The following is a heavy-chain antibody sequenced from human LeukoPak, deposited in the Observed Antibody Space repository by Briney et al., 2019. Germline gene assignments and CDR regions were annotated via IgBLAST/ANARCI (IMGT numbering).Heavy chain of an antibody. CDR1: VYTVTNYY. V-gene: IGHV1-46*01. CDR3: ARDHRGKQLWLTRPDEFDAFDI. D-gene: IGHD5-18*01. Sequence: ASVKVSCKASVYTVTNYYMHWVRQAPGQGLEWMGRINPSAGSTSYAQKFQGRITVTRDTSTSTVYMELRSLRPEDTAVYYCARDHRGKQLWLTRPDEFDAFDIWGQGTMVTVSS. J-gene: IGHJ3*02. CDR2: INPSAGST.